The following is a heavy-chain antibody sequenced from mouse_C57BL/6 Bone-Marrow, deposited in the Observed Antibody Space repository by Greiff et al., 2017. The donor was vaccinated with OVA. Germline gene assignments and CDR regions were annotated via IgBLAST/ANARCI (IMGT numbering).Heavy chain of an antibody. D-gene: IGHD4-1*01. V-gene: IGHV5-2*01. CDR2: INSDGGST. Sequence: EVQGVESGGGLVQPGESLKLSCESNEYEFPSHDMSWVRKTPEKRLELVAAINSDGGSTYYPDTMERRFIISRDNTKKTMYLQMSSLRSEDTALYYCARQDWESYAMDYWGQGTSVTVSS. J-gene: IGHJ4*01. CDR3: ARQDWESYAMDY. CDR1: EYEFPSHD.